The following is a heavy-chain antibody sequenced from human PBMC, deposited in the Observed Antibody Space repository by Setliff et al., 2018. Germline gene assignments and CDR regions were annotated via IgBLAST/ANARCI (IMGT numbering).Heavy chain of an antibody. CDR3: ARRETYYNFWSGYYAY. D-gene: IGHD3-3*01. CDR1: GYTFSTYG. J-gene: IGHJ4*02. CDR2: ISAYNGNT. Sequence: GASVKVSCKDSGYTFSTYGISWVRQAPGQGLEWMGWISAYNGNTNYAQRFQGRVTMTTDTSTSTAYMELRSLRSDDTAVYYCARRETYYNFWSGYYAYWGQGTLVTVSS. V-gene: IGHV1-18*01.